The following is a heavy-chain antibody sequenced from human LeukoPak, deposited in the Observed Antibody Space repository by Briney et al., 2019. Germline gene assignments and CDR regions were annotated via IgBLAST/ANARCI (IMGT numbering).Heavy chain of an antibody. Sequence: GGSLRLSCAASGFTVSSNYMSWVRQAPGKGLEWVSVIYSGGSTYYADSVKGRFTISRDNSKTTLYLQMNSLRAEDTAVYYCARLYCSGGSCLFDYWGQGTLVTVSS. CDR3: ARLYCSGGSCLFDY. CDR2: IYSGGST. V-gene: IGHV3-53*01. D-gene: IGHD2-15*01. CDR1: GFTVSSNY. J-gene: IGHJ4*02.